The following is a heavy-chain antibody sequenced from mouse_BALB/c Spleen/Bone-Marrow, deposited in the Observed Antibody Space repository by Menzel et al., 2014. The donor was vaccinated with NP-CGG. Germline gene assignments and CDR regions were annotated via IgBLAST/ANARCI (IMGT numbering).Heavy chain of an antibody. J-gene: IGHJ1*01. CDR2: IRNKAKGYTT. Sequence: EVMLVESGGGSVQPGGSLRLSCATSGFTFTDYYTSWVRQPPGKALEWLGFIRNKAKGYTTDYSASVKGRFTISRDNSQRILYLQMNTLRAEDSATYYCARDENVGIYWYFDVWGAGTTVIVSS. CDR3: ARDENVGIYWYFDV. CDR1: GFTFTDYY. V-gene: IGHV7-3*02.